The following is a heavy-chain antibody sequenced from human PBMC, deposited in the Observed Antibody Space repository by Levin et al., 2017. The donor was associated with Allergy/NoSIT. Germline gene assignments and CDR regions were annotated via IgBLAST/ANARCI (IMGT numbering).Heavy chain of an antibody. CDR2: ITYDGSNR. CDR3: ARDSRYDILTGYFNDPFFQH. V-gene: IGHV3-33*01. CDR1: GFTFRSYG. Sequence: QPGGSLRLSCAASGFTFRSYGTHWVRQAPGKGLEWVALITYDGSNRYHADSVEGRFTISRDNSKNPLYLQMNSMRAEDTAVYYCARDSRYDILTGYFNDPFFQHWGQGTLVTVSS. D-gene: IGHD3-9*01. J-gene: IGHJ1*01.